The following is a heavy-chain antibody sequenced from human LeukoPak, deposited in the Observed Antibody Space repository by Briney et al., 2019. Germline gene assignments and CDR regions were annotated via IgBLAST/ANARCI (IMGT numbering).Heavy chain of an antibody. CDR2: IKQDGSEK. J-gene: IGHJ4*02. D-gene: IGHD5-12*01. CDR1: GFTFSSYW. Sequence: GGSLRLSCAASGFTFSSYWMSWVRQAPGKGLEWVANIKQDGSEKYYVDSVKGRFTISRDNAKNSLYLQMNSLGAEDTAVYYCARINSGYDPYFDYWGQGTLVTVSS. CDR3: ARINSGYDPYFDY. V-gene: IGHV3-7*01.